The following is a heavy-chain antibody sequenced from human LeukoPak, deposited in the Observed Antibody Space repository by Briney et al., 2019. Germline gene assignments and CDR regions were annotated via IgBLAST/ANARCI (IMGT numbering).Heavy chain of an antibody. V-gene: IGHV3-21*01. D-gene: IGHD3-10*01. Sequence: KPGGSLRLSCAASGFTFSSYSMNWVRQAPGKGLEWVSSISSSSSYIYYADSVKGRFTISRDNAKNSLYLQMNSLRAEDTAVYYCARENSEWENYYGSGSYPHPYGMDVWGQGTTVTVSS. J-gene: IGHJ6*02. CDR2: ISSSSSYI. CDR3: ARENSEWENYYGSGSYPHPYGMDV. CDR1: GFTFSSYS.